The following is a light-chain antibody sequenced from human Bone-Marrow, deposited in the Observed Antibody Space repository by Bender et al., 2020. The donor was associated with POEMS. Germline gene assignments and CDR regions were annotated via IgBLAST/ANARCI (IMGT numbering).Light chain of an antibody. V-gene: IGLV1-44*01. CDR2: NNS. J-gene: IGLJ3*02. CDR1: SSKFGSYP. Sequence: QSVLTQPPSASGTPGQRVTISCSGSSSKFGSYPVNWYQQLPGAAPKLVIFNNSQRPSGVPDRFSGSNSGTSASLAISGLLSDDEADFFCATWDDSLNGWGFCGGTKLSVL. CDR3: ATWDDSLNGWG.